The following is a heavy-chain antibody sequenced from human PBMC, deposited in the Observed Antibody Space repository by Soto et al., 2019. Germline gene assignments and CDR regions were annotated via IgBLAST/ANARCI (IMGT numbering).Heavy chain of an antibody. Sequence: QVQLVQSGAEVKKPGASVKVSCKASGYTFTSYGISWVRQAPGQGLEWMGWISAYNGNTNYAQKLQGRVTMTTDTSTSTGYMELRSLRSDDTAVYYCARDLALPITIFGVVRNPHDYFDYWGQGTLVTVSS. CDR2: ISAYNGNT. J-gene: IGHJ4*02. D-gene: IGHD3-3*01. V-gene: IGHV1-18*04. CDR3: ARDLALPITIFGVVRNPHDYFDY. CDR1: GYTFTSYG.